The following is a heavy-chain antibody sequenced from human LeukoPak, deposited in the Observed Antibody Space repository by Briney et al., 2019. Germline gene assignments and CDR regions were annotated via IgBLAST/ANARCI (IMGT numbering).Heavy chain of an antibody. V-gene: IGHV1-69*05. J-gene: IGHJ6*03. CDR2: IIPIFGTA. Sequence: ASVKVSCKASGGTFSSYAISWVRQAPGQGLEWVGGIIPIFGTANYAQKFQGRVTITTDESTSTAYMELSSLRSEDTAVYYCAMTNSSSSPWDYYYYYMDVWGKGTTVTVSS. CDR3: AMTNSSSSPWDYYYYYMDV. CDR1: GGTFSSYA. D-gene: IGHD6-6*01.